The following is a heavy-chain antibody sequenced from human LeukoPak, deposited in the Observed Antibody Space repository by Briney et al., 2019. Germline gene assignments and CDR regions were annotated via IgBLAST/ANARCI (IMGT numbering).Heavy chain of an antibody. J-gene: IGHJ6*02. V-gene: IGHV3-53*01. CDR2: IYSGGST. CDR1: GFTVSSNY. Sequence: GGSLILSCAASGFTVSSNYMSWVRQAPGKGLEWVSVIYSGGSTYYADSVKGRFTISRDNSKNTLYLQMNSLRAEDTAVYYCARAQDIVVVPAAIAYYYYGMDVWGQGTTVTVSS. CDR3: ARAQDIVVVPAAIAYYYYGMDV. D-gene: IGHD2-2*01.